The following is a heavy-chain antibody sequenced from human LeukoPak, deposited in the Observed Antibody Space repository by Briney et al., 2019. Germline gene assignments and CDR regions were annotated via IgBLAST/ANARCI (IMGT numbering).Heavy chain of an antibody. CDR2: IIPILGIA. D-gene: IGHD3-3*01. CDR3: ARVGLTYYDFWSGYGWFDP. CDR1: GGTFSSYA. V-gene: IGHV1-69*04. J-gene: IGHJ5*02. Sequence: SVKVSCKASGGTFSSYAISWVRQAPGQGLAWMGRIIPILGIANYAQKFQGRVTITADKSTSTAYMELSSLRSEDTAVYYCARVGLTYYDFWSGYGWFDPWGQGTLVTVSS.